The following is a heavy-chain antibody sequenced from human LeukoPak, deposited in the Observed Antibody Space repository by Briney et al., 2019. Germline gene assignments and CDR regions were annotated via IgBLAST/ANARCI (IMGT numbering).Heavy chain of an antibody. CDR2: ISGSGGRT. CDR3: AKGYSNSFLFDY. J-gene: IGHJ4*02. CDR1: GFTFSNYA. V-gene: IGHV3-23*01. Sequence: GGSLRLSCAASGFTFSNYAMSWVRQTPGKGMEWVSTISGSGGRTYYADSVKGRFTISRDNSENTLFLQMNSLRAEDTAVYYCAKGYSNSFLFDYWGQGTLVTVSS. D-gene: IGHD6-6*01.